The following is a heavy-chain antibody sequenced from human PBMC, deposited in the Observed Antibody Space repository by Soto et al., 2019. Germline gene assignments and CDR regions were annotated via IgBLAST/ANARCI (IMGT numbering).Heavy chain of an antibody. Sequence: SVKVSCKASGGTFSSYTISWVRQAPGQGLEWMGRIIPILGIANYAQKFQGRVTITADKSTSTAYMELSSLRSEDTAVYYCARDPSPGELLWFDPWGQGTLVTVPQ. J-gene: IGHJ5*02. V-gene: IGHV1-69*04. CDR1: GGTFSSYT. CDR2: IIPILGIA. CDR3: ARDPSPGELLWFDP. D-gene: IGHD3-10*01.